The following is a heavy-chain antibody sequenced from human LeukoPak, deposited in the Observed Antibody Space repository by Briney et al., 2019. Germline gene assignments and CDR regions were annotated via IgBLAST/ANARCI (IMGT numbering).Heavy chain of an antibody. V-gene: IGHV3-7*01. CDR3: ARWRGLQSEFDC. CDR2: IGLDGAQK. J-gene: IGHJ4*02. CDR1: GFTFSSHS. Sequence: GGSLRLSCAASGFTFSSHSMGWVRQAPGKGLECVATIGLDGAQKDFVDSVKGRFTLSRDNAKNSLFLEMNRLRVEHTAVYYCARWRGLQSEFDCWGQGTLVTVSP. D-gene: IGHD5-24*01.